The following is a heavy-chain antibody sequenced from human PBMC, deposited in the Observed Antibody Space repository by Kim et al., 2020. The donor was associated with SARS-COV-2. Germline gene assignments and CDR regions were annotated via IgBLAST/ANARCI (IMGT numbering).Heavy chain of an antibody. CDR2: IYHSGST. V-gene: IGHV4-38-2*02. CDR1: GYSIRSGYY. Sequence: SETLSLTCNVSGYSIRSGYYWGWIRQPPGRGLEWIGSIYHSGSTYYNPSLSSRVTISVDTSKNQFSLKLNSVTAADTAVYYCVRDLWQDPRRQWELLFYFDYWGQGTLVTVSS. J-gene: IGHJ4*02. CDR3: VRDLWQDPRRQWELLFYFDY. D-gene: IGHD1-26*01.